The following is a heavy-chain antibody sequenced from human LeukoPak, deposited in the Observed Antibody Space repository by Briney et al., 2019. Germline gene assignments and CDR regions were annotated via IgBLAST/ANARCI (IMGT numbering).Heavy chain of an antibody. CDR1: GFTFSSFP. CDR2: ISSNGGNT. D-gene: IGHD7-27*01. Sequence: GGSLRLSCSASGFTFSSFPMHWVRQAPGKGLEYVSAISSNGGNTYYADSVKGRFTISRDNSKNTLYLQMSSLRLEDTAVYYCVKPPSNWGFGASAFDIWGQGTMVTVSS. CDR3: VKPPSNWGFGASAFDI. J-gene: IGHJ3*02. V-gene: IGHV3-64D*09.